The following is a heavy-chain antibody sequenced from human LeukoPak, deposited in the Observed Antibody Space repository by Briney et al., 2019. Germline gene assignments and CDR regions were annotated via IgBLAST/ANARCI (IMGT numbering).Heavy chain of an antibody. J-gene: IGHJ4*02. CDR3: ATVPPYCSSTSCYFVY. V-gene: IGHV4-4*07. CDR1: GGSISSYY. D-gene: IGHD2-2*01. Sequence: SETLSLTCTVSGGSISSYYWSWIRQPAGKGLEWIGRIYTSGSTNYNPSLKSRVTMSVDTSKNQFSLKLSSVTAEDTAVYYCATVPPYCSSTSCYFVYWGQGTLVTVSS. CDR2: IYTSGST.